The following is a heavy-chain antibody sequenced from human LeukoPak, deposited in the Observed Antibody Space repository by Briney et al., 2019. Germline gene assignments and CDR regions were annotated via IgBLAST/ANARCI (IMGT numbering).Heavy chain of an antibody. CDR2: INHSGST. CDR3: ARVKLTIFGVVNWFDP. D-gene: IGHD3-3*01. V-gene: IGHV4-34*01. CDR1: GGSFSGYY. J-gene: IGHJ5*01. Sequence: PSETLSLTCAVYGGSFSGYYWSWIRQPPGKGLEWIGEINHSGSTNYNPSLKSRVTISVDTSKNQFSLKLSSVTAADTAVYYCARVKLTIFGVVNWFDPWGQGTTVTVSS.